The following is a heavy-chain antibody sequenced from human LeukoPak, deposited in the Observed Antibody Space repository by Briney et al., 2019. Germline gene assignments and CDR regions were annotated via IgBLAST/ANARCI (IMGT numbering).Heavy chain of an antibody. J-gene: IGHJ4*02. CDR1: GFTFSDYD. CDR2: IGTAGDT. Sequence: GGSLRLSCAASGFTFSDYDMHWVRQATGKGLEWVSAIGTAGDTYYTGSVKGRFTITRENAKTSLYLQMNSLRAGDTAVYYCARVAKERVGGVYYFDYWGQGTLVTVSS. V-gene: IGHV3-13*01. D-gene: IGHD1-1*01. CDR3: ARVAKERVGGVYYFDY.